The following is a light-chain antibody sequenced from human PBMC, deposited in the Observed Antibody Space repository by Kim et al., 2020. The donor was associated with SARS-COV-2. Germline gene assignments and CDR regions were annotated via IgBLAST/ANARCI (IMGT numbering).Light chain of an antibody. V-gene: IGLV3-19*01. CDR1: SLRSDY. Sequence: VALGQTVRITCQGDSLRSDYATWYQQKPGQAPIVVIYGKNNRPSGIPDRFSGSSSGDTASLTITGTQAGDEADYYCNSRDSNDNVLFGGGTQLTVL. CDR3: NSRDSNDNVL. J-gene: IGLJ2*01. CDR2: GKN.